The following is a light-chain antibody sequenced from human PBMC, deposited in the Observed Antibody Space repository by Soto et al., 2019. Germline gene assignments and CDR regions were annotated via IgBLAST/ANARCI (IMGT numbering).Light chain of an antibody. CDR3: FSYTANDNWV. CDR1: NSDVGSYNS. CDR2: AVR. Sequence: QSALTQPHSVSGSPGQSVTISCTGTNSDVGSYNSVSWYQQLPGKAPQLIISAVRQRPSGVPDRFSGSKSGNTASLTISGLQTDEEADYFCFSYTANDNWVFGGGTKLTVL. J-gene: IGLJ3*02. V-gene: IGLV2-11*01.